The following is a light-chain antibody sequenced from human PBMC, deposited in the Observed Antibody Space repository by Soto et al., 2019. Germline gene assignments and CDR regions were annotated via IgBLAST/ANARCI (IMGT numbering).Light chain of an antibody. J-gene: IGKJ3*01. CDR3: QQRSNWPIFT. CDR2: DAA. V-gene: IGKV3-11*01. Sequence: EIVLTQSPGTLSLFPGERATLSCRASQSVSDFLAWYQQKPGQAPRLLIYDAAKRAPGIPARFSGSGSGTDFTLTISGLEPEDSAVYYCQQRSNWPIFTFGPGTKV. CDR1: QSVSDF.